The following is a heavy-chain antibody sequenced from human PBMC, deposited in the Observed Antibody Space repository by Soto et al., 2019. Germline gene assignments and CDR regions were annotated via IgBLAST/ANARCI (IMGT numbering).Heavy chain of an antibody. J-gene: IGHJ6*02. CDR3: ARDIVVVPAAAPNHYYYYGMDV. Sequence: PGGSLRLSCGASGFTVGSNYMIWVGRAPGKGLEWVSVIYSGGSTYYADSVKGRFTISRDNSKNTLYLQMNSLRAEDTAVYYCARDIVVVPAAAPNHYYYYGMDVWGQGTTVTVSS. CDR2: IYSGGST. CDR1: GFTVGSNY. D-gene: IGHD2-2*01. V-gene: IGHV3-53*01.